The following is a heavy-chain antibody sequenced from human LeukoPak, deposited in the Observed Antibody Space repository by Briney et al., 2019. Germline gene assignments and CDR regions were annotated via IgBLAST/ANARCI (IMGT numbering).Heavy chain of an antibody. J-gene: IGHJ3*02. V-gene: IGHV1-46*01. CDR1: GYTFTSYD. D-gene: IGHD3-22*01. CDR2: INPSGGST. Sequence: ASVKVSCKASGYTFTSYDINWVRQAPGQGLEWMGIINPSGGSTSYAQKFQGRVTMTRDMSTSTVYMELSSLRSEDTAVYYCARGRNYYDSSDYYEGDGFDIWGQGTVVTVSS. CDR3: ARGRNYYDSSDYYEGDGFDI.